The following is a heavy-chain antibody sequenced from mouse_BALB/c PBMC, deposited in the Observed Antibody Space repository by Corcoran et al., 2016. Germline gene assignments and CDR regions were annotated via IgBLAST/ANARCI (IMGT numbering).Heavy chain of an antibody. Sequence: QIQLVQSGPELKKPGETVKISCKASGYTFTNYGMNWVKQAPGKGLKWMGWINTYTGEPTYADDFKGRLAFSLETSASTAYLQINNLKNEDTATYFCAIYYDYAMDYWGQGTSVTVSS. J-gene: IGHJ4*01. V-gene: IGHV9-3-1*01. CDR3: AIYYDYAMDY. CDR1: GYTFTNYG. D-gene: IGHD2-4*01. CDR2: INTYTGEP.